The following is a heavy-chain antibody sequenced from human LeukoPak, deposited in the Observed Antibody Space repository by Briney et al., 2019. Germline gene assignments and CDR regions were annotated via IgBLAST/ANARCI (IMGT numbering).Heavy chain of an antibody. CDR1: GGSISSYY. CDR2: IYYSGRT. Sequence: NSSETLSLTCTVSGGSISSYYWSWIRQPPGKGLEWIGYIYYSGRTNYNPSLKSRVTISVDTSKNQFSLKLNSVTAADTAVYYCARVLPVNLGMDVWGQGTTVTVSS. J-gene: IGHJ6*02. V-gene: IGHV4-59*01. CDR3: ARVLPVNLGMDV. D-gene: IGHD1-26*01.